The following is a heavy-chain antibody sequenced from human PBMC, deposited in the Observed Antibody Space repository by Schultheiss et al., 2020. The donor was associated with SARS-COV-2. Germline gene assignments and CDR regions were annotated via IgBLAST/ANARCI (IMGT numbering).Heavy chain of an antibody. CDR1: GFTFSRQG. V-gene: IGHV3-30*19. Sequence: GGSLRLSCEASGFTFSRQGIHWVRQAPGKGLEWVAVISYDGSNKYYADSVKGRFTISRDNSKNTLYLQMNSLRPEDTAIYYCARDLPPHDYWGQGTLVTVSS. CDR2: ISYDGSNK. CDR3: ARDLPPHDY. J-gene: IGHJ4*02.